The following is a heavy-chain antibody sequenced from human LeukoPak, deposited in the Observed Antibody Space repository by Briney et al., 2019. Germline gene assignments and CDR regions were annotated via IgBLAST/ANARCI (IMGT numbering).Heavy chain of an antibody. CDR1: GGSISSYY. V-gene: IGHV4-59*01. CDR2: IYYRGST. CDR3: ARVGYDILTGPDAFDI. J-gene: IGHJ3*02. Sequence: SETLSLTCTVSGGSISSYYWSWIRQPPGKGLEWIGYIYYRGSTNYNPSLKSRVTISVDASKNQFSLKLSSVTAADTAVYYCARVGYDILTGPDAFDIWGQGTMVTVSS. D-gene: IGHD3-9*01.